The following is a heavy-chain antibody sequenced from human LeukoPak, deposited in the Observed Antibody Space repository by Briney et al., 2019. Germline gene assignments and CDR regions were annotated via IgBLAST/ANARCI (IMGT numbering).Heavy chain of an antibody. CDR2: IIPMFGTA. D-gene: IGHD3-22*01. Sequence: SVKVSCKASGGTFSSYAISWVRQVPGQGLEWMGGIIPMFGTANYAQKFQGRVTITTDESTSTAYMELSSLRSEDTAVYYCARARSTQEWLLQGNYYYYMDVWGNGTTVTVSS. V-gene: IGHV1-69*05. J-gene: IGHJ6*03. CDR3: ARARSTQEWLLQGNYYYYMDV. CDR1: GGTFSSYA.